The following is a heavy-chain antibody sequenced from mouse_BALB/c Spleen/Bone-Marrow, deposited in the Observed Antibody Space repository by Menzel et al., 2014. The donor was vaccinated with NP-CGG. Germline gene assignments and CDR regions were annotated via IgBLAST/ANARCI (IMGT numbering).Heavy chain of an antibody. J-gene: IGHJ2*01. D-gene: IGHD1-2*01. CDR1: GFNIKDIY. CDR2: IDPANGDT. CDR3: ARDYGPFDY. V-gene: IGHV14-3*02. Sequence: EVHLVESGAELVKPGASVKLSCTASGFNIKDIYMHWVKQRPEQGLEWIGRIDPANGDTKYDPKFQGKATITADTPANTAYLQLSSLTSEDTAVYYCARDYGPFDYWGQGTTLTVSS.